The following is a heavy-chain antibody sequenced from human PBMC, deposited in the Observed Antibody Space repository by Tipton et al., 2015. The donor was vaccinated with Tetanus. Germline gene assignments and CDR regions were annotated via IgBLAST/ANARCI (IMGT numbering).Heavy chain of an antibody. Sequence: GSLRLSCAASGFTLRSYSMNWVRQAPGKGLEWVSSISSSSRYIYYADSVKGRFTISRDNAKNSLYLQMISLRAEDTAVYSCARQALGGGGVAATTGFDYWGQGTLVTVPS. V-gene: IGHV3-21*01. CDR1: GFTLRSYS. CDR3: ARQALGGGGVAATTGFDY. D-gene: IGHD1-26*01. J-gene: IGHJ4*02. CDR2: ISSSSRYI.